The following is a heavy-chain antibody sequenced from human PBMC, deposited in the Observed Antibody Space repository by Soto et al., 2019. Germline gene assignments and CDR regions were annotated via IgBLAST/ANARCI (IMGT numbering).Heavy chain of an antibody. J-gene: IGHJ6*02. CDR1: EFTFSNYG. CDR3: ARDDEYSGNGMDV. Sequence: QVQLVESGGGVVQPGRSLRLSCAASEFTFSNYGMHWVRQAPGKGLEWVAVILNDGSNRYHADSVKDRCTISRDNSKNTLYLQMNRLRAEDTVVYYCARDDEYSGNGMDVWGQGTTVTVS. CDR2: ILNDGSNR. D-gene: IGHD3-10*01. V-gene: IGHV3-33*01.